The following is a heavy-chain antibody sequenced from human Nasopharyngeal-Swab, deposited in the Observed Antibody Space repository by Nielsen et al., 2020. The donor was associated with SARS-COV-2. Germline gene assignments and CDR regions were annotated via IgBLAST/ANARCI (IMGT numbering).Heavy chain of an antibody. CDR3: ARDPSYRNGMNV. CDR1: GFSVRSDY. D-gene: IGHD3-16*02. CDR2: IYSDGTT. Sequence: GESLKISCAASGFSVRSDYMNWVRQAPGKGLEWVSVIYSDGTTHYTDSVKGRFSISRDDSKNTLDLQMNSLRVDDTAVYYCARDPSYRNGMNVWGQGTTVTVSS. J-gene: IGHJ6*02. V-gene: IGHV3-53*01.